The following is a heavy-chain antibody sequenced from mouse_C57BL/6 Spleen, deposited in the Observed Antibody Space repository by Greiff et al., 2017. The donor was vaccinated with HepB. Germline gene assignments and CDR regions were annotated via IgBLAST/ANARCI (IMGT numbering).Heavy chain of an antibody. CDR3: ARGDGFAY. CDR2: IYPGDGDT. J-gene: IGHJ3*01. CDR1: GYAFSSYW. V-gene: IGHV1-80*01. D-gene: IGHD3-3*01. Sequence: VHLVESGAELVKPGASVKISCKASGYAFSSYWMNWVKQRPGKGLEWIGQIYPGDGDTNYNGKFKGKATLTADKSSSTAYMQLSSLTSEDSAVYFCARGDGFAYWGQGTLVTVSA.